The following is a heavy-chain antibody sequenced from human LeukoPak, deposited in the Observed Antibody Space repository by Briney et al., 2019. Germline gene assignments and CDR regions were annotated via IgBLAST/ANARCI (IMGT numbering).Heavy chain of an antibody. V-gene: IGHV1-3*01. J-gene: IGHJ4*02. CDR2: INAGNGNT. D-gene: IGHD3-10*01. CDR1: GYTFTSYA. Sequence: ASVKVSCKASGYTFTSYAMHWVRQAPGQRLEWMGWINAGNGNTKYSQKFQGRVTITRDASASTAYMELSSLRSEDTAVYYCARGKLGGAHFDYWGQGTLVTVSS. CDR3: ARGKLGGAHFDY.